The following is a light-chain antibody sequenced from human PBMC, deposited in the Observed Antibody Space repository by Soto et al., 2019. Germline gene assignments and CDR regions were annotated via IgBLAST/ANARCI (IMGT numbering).Light chain of an antibody. Sequence: DVVMTQSPLSLPVTLGQPASISCRSSQSLVDRDGNTYLNWFQQRPGQSPRRLIYKVSNRDSGVPDRFSGSGSGTDFTLKITRVEAEDVGVYYCMQGTHWPRTFGQGTKVEIK. V-gene: IGKV2-30*01. CDR1: QSLVDRDGNTY. CDR3: MQGTHWPRT. CDR2: KVS. J-gene: IGKJ1*01.